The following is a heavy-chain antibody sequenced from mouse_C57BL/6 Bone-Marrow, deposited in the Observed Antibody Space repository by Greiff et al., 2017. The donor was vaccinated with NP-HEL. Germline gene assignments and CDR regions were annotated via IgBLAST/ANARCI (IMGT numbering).Heavy chain of an antibody. CDR3: AEDYGSSYYFDY. Sequence: QVQLKQPGAELVKPGASVKLSCKASGYTFTSYWMHWVKQRPGQGLEWIGMIHPNSGSTNYNEKFKSKATLTVDKSSSTAYMQLSSLTSEDSAVYYCAEDYGSSYYFDYWGQGTTLTVSS. V-gene: IGHV1-64*01. J-gene: IGHJ2*01. CDR1: GYTFTSYW. D-gene: IGHD1-1*01. CDR2: IHPNSGST.